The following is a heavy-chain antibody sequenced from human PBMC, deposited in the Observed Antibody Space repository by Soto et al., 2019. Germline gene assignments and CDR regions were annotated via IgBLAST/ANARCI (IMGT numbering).Heavy chain of an antibody. D-gene: IGHD2-8*01. Sequence: QLVESCGRVVQPGGPLRLSCAASALPFIASGMHWVRPAPGKGLEWLAMTWSDGSKEYYADSVQGRLTISRDTSQNILFLQMVSMRAEYTAVYSWARDKGVTCPDTWGPGKLVTVSS. CDR3: ARDKGVTCPDT. CDR2: TWSDGSKE. CDR1: ALPFIASG. J-gene: IGHJ4*02. V-gene: IGHV3-33*01.